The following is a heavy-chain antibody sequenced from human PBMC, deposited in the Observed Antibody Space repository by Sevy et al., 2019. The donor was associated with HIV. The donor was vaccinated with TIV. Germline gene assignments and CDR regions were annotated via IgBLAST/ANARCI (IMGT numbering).Heavy chain of an antibody. CDR2: IIPNFGTA. J-gene: IGHJ6*02. CDR3: ARESWGGVITPYYYYGMDV. Sequence: ASVKVSCKASGGTFSSYAISWVRQAPGQGLEWMGGIIPNFGTANYAQKFQGRVTITADESTSTAYMELSSLRSEDTAVYYCARESWGGVITPYYYYGMDVWGQGTTVTVSS. CDR1: GGTFSSYA. V-gene: IGHV1-69*13. D-gene: IGHD3-10*01.